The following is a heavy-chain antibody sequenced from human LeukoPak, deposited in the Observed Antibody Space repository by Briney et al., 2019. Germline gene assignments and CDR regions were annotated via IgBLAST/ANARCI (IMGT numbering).Heavy chain of an antibody. CDR2: ITSSGSSI. J-gene: IGHJ4*02. V-gene: IGHV3-48*01. CDR3: ARDVATSGWATFY. D-gene: IGHD6-19*01. Sequence: PGGSLRLSCAVSGFSFRSHGMNWVRQAPGKGLEWVSYITSSGSSIYYADSVKGRFTISRDNAKNSLYLQMNSLRAEDTAVYYCARDVATSGWATFYWGPGTLVTVSS. CDR1: GFSFRSHG.